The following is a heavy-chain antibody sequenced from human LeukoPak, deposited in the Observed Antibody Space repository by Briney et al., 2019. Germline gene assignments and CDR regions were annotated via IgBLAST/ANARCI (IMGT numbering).Heavy chain of an antibody. V-gene: IGHV3-23*01. Sequence: GGSLRLSCAASGFTFSYAMSWVRQAPGKGLEWVSAISDSGGSTYYADSVKGRFTISRDNSKNTLYLQMNSLRAEDTAVYYCAKDSDSFAADLTFDYWGQGTLVTVSS. CDR2: ISDSGGST. CDR3: AKDSDSFAADLTFDY. J-gene: IGHJ4*02. CDR1: GFTFSYA. D-gene: IGHD3-10*01.